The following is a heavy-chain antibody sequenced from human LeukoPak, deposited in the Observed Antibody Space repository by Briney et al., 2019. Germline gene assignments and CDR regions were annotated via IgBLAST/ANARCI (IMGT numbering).Heavy chain of an antibody. CDR2: ISGSDGST. D-gene: IGHD3-22*01. CDR3: AKDLDSTGYYSYRY. J-gene: IGHJ4*02. CDR1: GFTFSNYA. V-gene: IGHV3-23*01. Sequence: PGGSLRLSCAASGFTFSNYAMSWVRQAPGKGLEWVSAISGSDGSTYHADSVKGRFTISRDNSKNTLYLRMNSLRAEDTAVYYCAKDLDSTGYYSYRYWGQGTLVTVSS.